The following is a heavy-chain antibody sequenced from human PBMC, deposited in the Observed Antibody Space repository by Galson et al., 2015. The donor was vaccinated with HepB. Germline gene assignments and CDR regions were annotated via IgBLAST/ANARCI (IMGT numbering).Heavy chain of an antibody. CDR2: INHSGST. CDR1: GGSFSGYY. J-gene: IGHJ4*02. CDR3: ASAGQLAEGPQDNPDRLDY. Sequence: SETLSLTCAVHGGSFSGYYWSWIRQPPGKGLEWIGEINHSGSTNYNPSLKSRVTMSVDTSKNQFSLKLSSVTAADTAVYYCASAGQLAEGPQDNPDRLDYWGQGTLVTVSS. V-gene: IGHV4-34*01. D-gene: IGHD6-13*01.